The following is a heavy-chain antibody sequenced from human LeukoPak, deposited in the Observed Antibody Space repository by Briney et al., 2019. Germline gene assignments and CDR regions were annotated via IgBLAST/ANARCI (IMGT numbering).Heavy chain of an antibody. Sequence: GGSLRLSCAASGFTFSDYYMSWIRQAPGKGLEWISSISNSDNTISYADSVKGRFTISRDNAKNSLYLQMNSLRAEDTAVYYCARDDLMYYFDNWGQGTLVTVSS. CDR3: ARDDLMYYFDN. J-gene: IGHJ4*02. D-gene: IGHD2-8*01. CDR2: ISNSDNTI. CDR1: GFTFSDYY. V-gene: IGHV3-11*04.